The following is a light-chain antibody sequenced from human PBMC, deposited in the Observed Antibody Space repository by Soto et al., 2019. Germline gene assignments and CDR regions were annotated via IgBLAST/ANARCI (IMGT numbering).Light chain of an antibody. Sequence: DIQMTQSPSSVSASVGYRVTISCVASEDINSRLAWYQQKPGNAPKLLIYAAFILQSGVPSRFSGYGSGTDFTLSISSLQPEDFDTYYCQQADSFPITFGQGTRLEIK. CDR3: QQADSFPIT. J-gene: IGKJ5*01. CDR2: AAF. V-gene: IGKV1-12*01. CDR1: EDINSR.